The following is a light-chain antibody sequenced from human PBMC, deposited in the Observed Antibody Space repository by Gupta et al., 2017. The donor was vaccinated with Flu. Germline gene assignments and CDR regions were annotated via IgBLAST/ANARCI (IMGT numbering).Light chain of an antibody. CDR3: GSYTTSSTLV. J-gene: IGLJ3*02. Sequence: SALTQPASVPGSPGQSNTISCTGTSSDVGGYHYVSWYRQHPVKAPKLMVYEVTNRPSGVCNRVSGSKSGNTESLTISELQAEDEADYVCGSYTTSSTLVFGGGTKLTVL. V-gene: IGLV2-14*01. CDR2: EVT. CDR1: SSDVGGYHY.